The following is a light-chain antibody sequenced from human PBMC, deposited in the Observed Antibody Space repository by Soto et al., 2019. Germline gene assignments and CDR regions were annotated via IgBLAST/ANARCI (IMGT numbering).Light chain of an antibody. CDR1: SSNIGAGYP. CDR2: G. V-gene: IGLV1-40*01. J-gene: IGLJ3*02. CDR3: QSYDSSLSRRWV. Sequence: QSVLTPPPSVSGAPGQRVTISCTGSSSNIGAGYPVHWYQQLPGTAPKLLVAGNRPSGVPDRFSVSKSGASASLAITGLQAEDEADYYCQSYDSSLSRRWVFGGGTQLTVL.